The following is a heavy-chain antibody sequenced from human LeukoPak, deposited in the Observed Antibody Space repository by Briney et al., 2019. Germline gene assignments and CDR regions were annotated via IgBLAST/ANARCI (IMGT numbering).Heavy chain of an antibody. CDR1: GFTFSSYS. Sequence: AGGSLRLSCAASGFTFSSYSMNWVRQAPGKGLEWVSSISSSSSYIYYADSVKGRFTISRDNAKNSLYLQMNSLRAEDTAVYYCARDLGGYPHGHYYGMDVWGQGTTVTVSS. V-gene: IGHV3-21*01. CDR3: ARDLGGYPHGHYYGMDV. CDR2: ISSSSSYI. J-gene: IGHJ6*02. D-gene: IGHD3-16*02.